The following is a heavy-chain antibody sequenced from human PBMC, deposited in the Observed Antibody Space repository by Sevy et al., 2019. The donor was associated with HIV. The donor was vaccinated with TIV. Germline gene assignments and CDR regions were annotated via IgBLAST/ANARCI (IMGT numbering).Heavy chain of an antibody. V-gene: IGHV3-30*18. CDR1: GFSFSRYG. J-gene: IGHJ6*02. Sequence: GGSLTLSCAAAGFSFSRYGMHWARHAPGKGLEWVAVISNDGSDKEYADSVKGRFIVSRDNSKDTVYLQMNSLRPDDTAVYYCANSRGRYEGSSWLYYYYLMDVWGQGTTVTVSS. CDR2: ISNDGSDK. D-gene: IGHD6-13*01. CDR3: ANSRGRYEGSSWLYYYYLMDV.